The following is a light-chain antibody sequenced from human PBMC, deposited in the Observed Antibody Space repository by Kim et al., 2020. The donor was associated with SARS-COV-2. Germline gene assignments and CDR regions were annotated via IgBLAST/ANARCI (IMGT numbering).Light chain of an antibody. CDR1: QSVSSY. J-gene: IGKJ4*01. CDR2: KVF. Sequence: ASVGDRVTITCRARQSVSSYLAWYKQKPGKAPKLLIYKVFSLEDGVPSRFSGSGSETEFTLTISSLQPDDFATYYCQQYYSYSVTFGEGTKVDIK. V-gene: IGKV1-5*03. CDR3: QQYYSYSVT.